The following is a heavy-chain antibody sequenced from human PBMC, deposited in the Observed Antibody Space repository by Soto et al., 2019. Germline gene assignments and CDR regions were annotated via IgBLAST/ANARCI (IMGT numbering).Heavy chain of an antibody. CDR3: ARWGCSGSNCNLNQRSFDL. V-gene: IGHV3-33*01. D-gene: IGHD2-15*01. Sequence: SCKGSGFRYISYWRSWVSKAQGKGLEWVAVIWYDGSKKYYADSVKGRFTFSRDNSKNTMSLQMNSLRVEDTAIYYCARWGCSGSNCNLNQRSFDLWGQGTLVTVSS. CDR1: GFRYISYW. CDR2: IWYDGSKK. J-gene: IGHJ4*02.